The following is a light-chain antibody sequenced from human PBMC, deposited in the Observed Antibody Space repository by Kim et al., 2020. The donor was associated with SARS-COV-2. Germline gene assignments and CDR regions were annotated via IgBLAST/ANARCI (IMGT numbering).Light chain of an antibody. V-gene: IGLV1-51*01. CDR1: NSNIGSNF. J-gene: IGLJ2*01. Sequence: GQTVTISCSGSNSNIGSNFVSWYQSVPGIAPKLLIFENVQRYSGIPDRFSASKSGTSATLDITGLQTGDEADYYCVTWDTSLSNVVFGEGTQLTVL. CDR2: ENV. CDR3: VTWDTSLSNVV.